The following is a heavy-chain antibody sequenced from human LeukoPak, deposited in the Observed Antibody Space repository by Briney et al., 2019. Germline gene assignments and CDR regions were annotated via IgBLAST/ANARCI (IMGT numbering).Heavy chain of an antibody. CDR3: ARGISSSWYAGEYYFDY. D-gene: IGHD6-13*01. V-gene: IGHV4-59*01. CDR1: GGSISSYY. CDR2: IYYSGST. J-gene: IGHJ4*02. Sequence: SETLSLTCTVSGGSISSYYWSWIRQPPGKGLEWIGYIYYSGSTNYNPSLKSRVTISVDTSKNQFSLKLSSVTAADTAVYYCARGISSSWYAGEYYFDYWGQGTLVTVSS.